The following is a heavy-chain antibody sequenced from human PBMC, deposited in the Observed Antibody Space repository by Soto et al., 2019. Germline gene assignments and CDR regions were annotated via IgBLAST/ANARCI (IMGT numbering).Heavy chain of an antibody. CDR2: ISGSGGST. V-gene: IGHV3-23*01. J-gene: IGHJ4*02. Sequence: SGGSLRLSCAASGFTFSSYAMSWVRQAPGKGLEWVSAISGSGGSTYYADSVKGRFTISRDNSKNTLYLQMNSLRAEDTAVYYCAKYPYSGYDYVGYYFDYWGQGTLVTVSS. CDR1: GFTFSSYA. CDR3: AKYPYSGYDYVGYYFDY. D-gene: IGHD5-12*01.